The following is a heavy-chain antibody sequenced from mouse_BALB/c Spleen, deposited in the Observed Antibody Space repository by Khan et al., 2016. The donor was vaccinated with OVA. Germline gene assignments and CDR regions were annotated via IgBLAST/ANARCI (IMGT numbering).Heavy chain of an antibody. J-gene: IGHJ4*01. V-gene: IGHV2-3*01. CDR2: LWGDGST. CDR3: AKWGTGYYAMDY. D-gene: IGHD4-1*01. Sequence: QVQLKQSGPGLVAPSQSLSITCTVSGFSLTNYGVTWVRQPPGKGLEWLGVLWGDGSTNYHSALISRLSISKDNSKRQVCLKLNRLQTDYTATYYCAKWGTGYYAMDYWGQGTSVTVSS. CDR1: GFSLTNYG.